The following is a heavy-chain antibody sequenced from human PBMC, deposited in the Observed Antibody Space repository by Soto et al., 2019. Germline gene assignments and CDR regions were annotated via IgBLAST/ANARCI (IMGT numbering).Heavy chain of an antibody. CDR3: TTFHSATPYLFDF. CDR2: INPKNGVT. Sequence: ASVKVSCKASGYTFSDYYIHWVRQAPGEGLEWMGWINPKNGVTKFAQKFQGRVTMTRDTSISTAYMELSRPRSDDTAVYFCTTFHSATPYLFDFWGQGTLVTVSS. CDR1: GYTFSDYY. V-gene: IGHV1-2*02. J-gene: IGHJ4*02. D-gene: IGHD1-26*01.